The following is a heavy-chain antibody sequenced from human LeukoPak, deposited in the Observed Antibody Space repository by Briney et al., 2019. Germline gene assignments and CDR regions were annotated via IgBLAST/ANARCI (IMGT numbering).Heavy chain of an antibody. Sequence: GGSLRLSCAASGFAFSNHNINWVRQAPGKGLEWVSAISGSGGSTYYADSVKGRFTISRDNSKNTLYLQMNSLRAEDMAVYYCAKASLGELSLYAPGYWGQGTLVTVSS. CDR2: ISGSGGST. CDR1: GFAFSNHN. D-gene: IGHD3-16*02. J-gene: IGHJ4*02. V-gene: IGHV3-23*01. CDR3: AKASLGELSLYAPGY.